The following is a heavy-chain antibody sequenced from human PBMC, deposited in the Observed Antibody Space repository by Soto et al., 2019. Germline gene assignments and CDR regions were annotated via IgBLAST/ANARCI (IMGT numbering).Heavy chain of an antibody. J-gene: IGHJ4*02. CDR3: ARGRTGPQNYFDY. Sequence: CGPQRAPCATAGCNFGVHSIHWVRQNPGKGLEWVSGISESGDYISYADSVKGRFTISRDNAKNMVYLQMNSLRAEDTAVYYCARGRTGPQNYFDYWGLGNMVTVSS. CDR2: ISESGDYI. CDR1: GCNFGVHS. V-gene: IGHV3-21*01. D-gene: IGHD3-10*01.